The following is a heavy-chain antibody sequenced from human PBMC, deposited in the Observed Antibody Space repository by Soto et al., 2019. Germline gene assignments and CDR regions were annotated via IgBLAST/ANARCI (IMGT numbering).Heavy chain of an antibody. V-gene: IGHV4-34*01. CDR3: ARSLSSSWFLLFDP. CDR2: INHSGST. J-gene: IGHJ5*02. D-gene: IGHD6-13*01. Sequence: SETLSLTCAVYGGSFSGYYWSWIRQPPGKGLEWIGEINHSGSTNYNPSLKSRVTISVDTSKNQFSLKLSSVTAADTAVYYCARSLSSSWFLLFDPWGQGTLVTVSS. CDR1: GGSFSGYY.